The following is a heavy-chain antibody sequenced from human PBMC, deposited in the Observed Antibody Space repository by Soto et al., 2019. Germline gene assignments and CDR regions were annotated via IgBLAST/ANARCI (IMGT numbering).Heavy chain of an antibody. D-gene: IGHD3-10*01. J-gene: IGHJ5*02. CDR2: IYPGDSDT. CDR1: GYSFTSYW. V-gene: IGHV5-51*03. Sequence: EVQLVQSGAEVKKPGESLKISCKGSGYSFTSYWIGWVRQMPGKGLEWMGIIYPGDSDTRYSPSFQGQVTISADKSISTAYLQWRSLKASDTAMYYCARRGLWFGELWNWFDPWGQGTLVTVSS. CDR3: ARRGLWFGELWNWFDP.